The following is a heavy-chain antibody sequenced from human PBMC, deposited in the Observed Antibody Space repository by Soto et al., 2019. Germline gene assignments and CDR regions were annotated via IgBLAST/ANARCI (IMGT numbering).Heavy chain of an antibody. CDR1: GGTFSSYT. D-gene: IGHD3-9*01. CDR2: IIPILGIA. V-gene: IGHV1-69*02. Sequence: SVKVSCKASGGTFSSYTISWVRQAPGQGLEWMGRIIPILGIANYAQKFQGRVTITADKSTSTAYMELSSLRSEDTAVYCCASAHYDILTGHFYDAFDIWGQGTMVTVSS. CDR3: ASAHYDILTGHFYDAFDI. J-gene: IGHJ3*02.